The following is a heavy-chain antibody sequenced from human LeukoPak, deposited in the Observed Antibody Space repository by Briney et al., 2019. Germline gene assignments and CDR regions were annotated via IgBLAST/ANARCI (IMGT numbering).Heavy chain of an antibody. CDR3: ARDRGETGYIDY. V-gene: IGHV3-7*01. D-gene: IGHD1-1*01. CDR2: IKQDGSEK. J-gene: IGHJ4*02. CDR1: GGSISSGGYY. Sequence: ETLSLTCTVSGGSISSGGYYWSWVRQAPGKGLEWVANIKQDGSEKYYVDSVKGRFTISRDNAKNSLYLQMNSLRAEDTAVYYCARDRGETGYIDYWGQGTLVTVSS.